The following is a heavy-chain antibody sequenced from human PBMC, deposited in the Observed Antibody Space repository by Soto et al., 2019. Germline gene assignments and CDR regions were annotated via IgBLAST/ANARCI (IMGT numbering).Heavy chain of an antibody. J-gene: IGHJ3*02. Sequence: PSETLSRTSTISGGSISSSSYYWGWIRQAPGKGLEWIGSIYYSGSTYYNPSLKSRVTISVDTSKNQFSLKLSSVTAADTAVYYCARVGSYHSTAFDIWGQGTMVTVSS. V-gene: IGHV4-39*01. CDR2: IYYSGST. CDR1: GGSISSSSYY. D-gene: IGHD3-10*01. CDR3: ARVGSYHSTAFDI.